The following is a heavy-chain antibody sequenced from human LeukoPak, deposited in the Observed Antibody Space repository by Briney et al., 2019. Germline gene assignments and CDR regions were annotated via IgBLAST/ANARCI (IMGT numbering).Heavy chain of an antibody. J-gene: IGHJ4*02. CDR1: GGSISGYY. CDR3: ARGRRPPAHYYYGSGSPLYFDY. Sequence: SETLSLTCTVSGGSISGYYWSWIRQPPGKGLEWIGEINHSGSTNYNPSLKSRVTISVDTSKNQFSLKLSSVTAADTAVYYCARGRRPPAHYYYGSGSPLYFDYWGQGTLVTVSS. V-gene: IGHV4-34*01. CDR2: INHSGST. D-gene: IGHD3-10*01.